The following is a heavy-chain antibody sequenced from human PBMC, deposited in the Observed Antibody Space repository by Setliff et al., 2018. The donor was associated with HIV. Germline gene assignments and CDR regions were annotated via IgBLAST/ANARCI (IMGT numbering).Heavy chain of an antibody. V-gene: IGHV1-18*01. CDR1: GYTFTSYG. J-gene: IGHJ4*02. CDR3: AILRGLTTFGVPEGPFDY. D-gene: IGHD3-3*01. CDR2: ISAYNGNT. Sequence: ASVKVSCKASGYTFTSYGISWVRQAPGQGLEWMGWISAYNGNTNYAQKLQGRVTMTTDTSTSTAYMELRSLRSDDTAVYYCAILRGLTTFGVPEGPFDYWGQGTLVTVSS.